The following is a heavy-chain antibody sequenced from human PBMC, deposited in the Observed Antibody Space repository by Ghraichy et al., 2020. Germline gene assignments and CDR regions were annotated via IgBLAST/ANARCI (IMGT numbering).Heavy chain of an antibody. J-gene: IGHJ4*02. CDR2: IYYSRST. CDR3: ARVGGSYSNFDY. CDR1: GGSISSYY. D-gene: IGHD1-26*01. V-gene: IGHV4-59*01. Sequence: SQTLSLTCTVSGGSISSYYWSWIRQPPGKGLEWIGYIYYSRSTNYNPSLKSRVTISVDTSKNQFSLKLSSVTAADTAVYYCARVGGSYSNFDYWGQGTLVTVSS.